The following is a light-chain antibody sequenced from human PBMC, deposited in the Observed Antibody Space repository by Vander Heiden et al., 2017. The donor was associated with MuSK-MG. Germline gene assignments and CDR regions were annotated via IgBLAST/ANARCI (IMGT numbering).Light chain of an antibody. CDR3: CSYAGTDASVI. Sequence: QSALIQPASVSGSPGQSIAISCPGASSDIGRYDLVSWYHQHPGEAPKLLIFEVTKRPSGISDRFSGSKSGVTASLTISGLRAEDEGDYYCCSYAGTDASVIFGGGTKLTVL. CDR2: EVT. V-gene: IGLV2-23*02. CDR1: SSDIGRYDL. J-gene: IGLJ2*01.